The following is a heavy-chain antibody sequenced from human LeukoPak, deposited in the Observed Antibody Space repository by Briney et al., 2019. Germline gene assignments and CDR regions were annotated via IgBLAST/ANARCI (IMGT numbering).Heavy chain of an antibody. CDR1: GYSISSGYY. CDR3: ARHTEISYYDILTGYTFDY. D-gene: IGHD3-9*01. J-gene: IGHJ4*02. CDR2: IYHSGGT. Sequence: PSETLSLTRAVSGYSISSGYYWGWIRQPPGKGLEWIGSIYHSGGTYYNPSLKSRVTISVDTSKNQFSLKLSSVTAADTAVYYCARHTEISYYDILTGYTFDYWGQGTLVTVSS. V-gene: IGHV4-38-2*01.